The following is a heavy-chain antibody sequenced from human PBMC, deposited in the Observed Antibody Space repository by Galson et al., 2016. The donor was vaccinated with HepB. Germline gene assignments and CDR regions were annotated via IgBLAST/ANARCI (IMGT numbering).Heavy chain of an antibody. Sequence: SETLSLTCTVSGGSISSSSYYWAWIRRPPGKGLEWIGSIFYTGTTYYNPSLQNRVTISVDTSRDLFALKLNSVTAADTAVYYCARQQRAGLVNFWGQGTMVTVSS. CDR1: GGSISSSSYY. CDR3: ARQQRAGLVNF. V-gene: IGHV4-39*01. J-gene: IGHJ3*01. D-gene: IGHD3/OR15-3a*01. CDR2: IFYTGTT.